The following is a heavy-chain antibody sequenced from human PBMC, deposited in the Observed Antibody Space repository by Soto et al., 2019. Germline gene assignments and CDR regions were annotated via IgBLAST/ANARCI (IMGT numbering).Heavy chain of an antibody. V-gene: IGHV4-39*01. D-gene: IGHD1-20*01. CDR2: IDYSGTA. CDR3: ARITGGHLDY. CDR1: SGSISVTNVF. Sequence: PSETLSLTCTVSSGSISVTNVFWGWVRQPPGKGLEWIGNIDYSGTAYFSPSLATRVTFHVDTSKNQFSLTLYSVTAADTAVYYCARITGGHLDYWGQGILVPVSS. J-gene: IGHJ4*02.